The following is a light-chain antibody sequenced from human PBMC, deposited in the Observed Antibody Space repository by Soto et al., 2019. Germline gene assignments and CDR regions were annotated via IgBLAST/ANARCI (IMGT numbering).Light chain of an antibody. CDR3: SSYVVSRTWV. Sequence: QSALTQPASVSGSPGQSITISCTGTSSDVGGYNYVSWYQQHPGKAPNLMIFEVNNRPSGVSNRFSGSKSGNTASLTISGLQPEDEADYYCSSYVVSRTWVFGGGTKVTVL. J-gene: IGLJ3*02. CDR2: EVN. V-gene: IGLV2-14*03. CDR1: SSDVGGYNY.